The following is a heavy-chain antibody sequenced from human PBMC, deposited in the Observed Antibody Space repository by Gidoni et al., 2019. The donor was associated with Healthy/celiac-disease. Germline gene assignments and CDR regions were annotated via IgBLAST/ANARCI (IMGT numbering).Heavy chain of an antibody. V-gene: IGHV3-23*01. CDR3: AKGLSSWYGVDAFDI. CDR2: ISGSGGST. Sequence: EGQAWESGGGLVQTGGARRSCCADGGAAFSRYAMSWVRQAPGKGLEWFSAISGSGGSTYYADSVKGRFTISRDNSKNTLYLQMNSLRAEDTAVYYCAKGLSSWYGVDAFDIWGQGTMVTVSS. CDR1: GAAFSRYA. J-gene: IGHJ3*02. D-gene: IGHD6-13*01.